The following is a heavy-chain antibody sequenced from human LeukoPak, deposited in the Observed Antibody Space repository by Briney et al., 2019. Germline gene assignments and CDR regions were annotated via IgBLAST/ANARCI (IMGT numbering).Heavy chain of an antibody. CDR2: VFYSGTT. V-gene: IGHV4-39*07. J-gene: IGHJ4*02. D-gene: IGHD6-19*01. CDR1: GCSMTIDNYY. Sequence: PSETLSLTCTVSGCSMTIDNYYWAWIRQPPGKGLEWLGSVFYSGTTYYNPSLSNRVTISVDTSKNQFSLSLSSVTVADTAVYYCAITSSGWYAPFDYWGQGPLVTVSS. CDR3: AITSSGWYAPFDY.